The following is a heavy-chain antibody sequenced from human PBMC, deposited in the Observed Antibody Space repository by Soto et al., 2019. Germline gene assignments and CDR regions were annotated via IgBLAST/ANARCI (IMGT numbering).Heavy chain of an antibody. J-gene: IGHJ4*02. D-gene: IGHD6-19*01. Sequence: ASVKVSCKASGGTFSSYAISWVRQAPGQGLEWMGGIIPIFGTANYAQKFQGRVTITADKSTSTAYMELSSLRSGDTAVYYCASSSVADAYFDYWGQGTLVTVSS. CDR1: GGTFSSYA. CDR3: ASSSVADAYFDY. V-gene: IGHV1-69*06. CDR2: IIPIFGTA.